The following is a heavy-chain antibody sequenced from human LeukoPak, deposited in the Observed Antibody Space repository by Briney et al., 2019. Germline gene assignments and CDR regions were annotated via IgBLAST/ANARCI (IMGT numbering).Heavy chain of an antibody. CDR3: ARQIASAGTAGFDF. Sequence: ETLSLTCAVSGGSISSYYWSWIRQPAGKGLEWIGRIYSTGSTNYNPSLKSRVTMSVDTSKNQFSLRLRSVTAADTAVYYCARQIASAGTAGFDFWGQGALVTVSS. CDR1: GGSISSYY. V-gene: IGHV4-4*07. J-gene: IGHJ4*02. CDR2: IYSTGST. D-gene: IGHD6-13*01.